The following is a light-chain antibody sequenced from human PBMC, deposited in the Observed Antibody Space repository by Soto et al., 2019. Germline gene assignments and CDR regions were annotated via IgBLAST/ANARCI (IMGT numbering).Light chain of an antibody. V-gene: IGKV3-15*01. CDR1: QSVSSK. CDR3: QHYNGWPPTWT. Sequence: EIVMTQSPATLSVSPGERATLSCRASQSVSSKLAWYQQKPGQAPRVLIFGASTRATGIPARFSGSGSGTEFTLTISSLQSEDFAVYYCQHYNGWPPTWTFGQGTRVEIK. J-gene: IGKJ1*01. CDR2: GAS.